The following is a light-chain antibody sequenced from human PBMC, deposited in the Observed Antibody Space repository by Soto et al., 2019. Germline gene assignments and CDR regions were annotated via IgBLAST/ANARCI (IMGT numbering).Light chain of an antibody. Sequence: EIAMTQSPATLSVSPGERATLSWRASQSISTNLAWYQQKPGQAPRVLIYGPSLRATGIPARFSVSGSGTEFTLTISSLKYEDFAVYDCQQYNNWTRTFGQGTKVDIK. CDR2: GPS. J-gene: IGKJ1*01. V-gene: IGKV3-15*01. CDR1: QSISTN. CDR3: QQYNNWTRT.